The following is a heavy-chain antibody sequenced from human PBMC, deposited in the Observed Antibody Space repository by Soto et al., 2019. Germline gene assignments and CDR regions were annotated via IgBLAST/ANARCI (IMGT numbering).Heavy chain of an antibody. CDR3: ARDERVTYSSSSLAFDI. J-gene: IGHJ3*02. V-gene: IGHV7-4-1*02. CDR2: INTNTGNP. D-gene: IGHD6-6*01. CDR1: GYTFTSYA. Sequence: ASVKVSCKASGYTFTSYAMNWVRQAPGQGLEWMGWINTNTGNPTYAQGFTGRFVFSLDTSVSTAYLQISSLKAEDTAVYYCARDERVTYSSSSLAFDIWGQGTMVTVSS.